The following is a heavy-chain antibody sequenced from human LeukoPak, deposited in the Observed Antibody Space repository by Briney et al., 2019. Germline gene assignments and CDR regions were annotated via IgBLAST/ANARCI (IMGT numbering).Heavy chain of an antibody. J-gene: IGHJ6*03. CDR2: VFDSGST. D-gene: IGHD1-1*01. CDR1: GASFSTNY. V-gene: IGHV4-59*01. CDR3: ARLYQKSKWKYYYYYMDV. Sequence: SETLSLTCSVSGASFSTNYWSWIRQPPGRGLEWIGYVFDSGSTNYNPSLKSRVTISVDTATKQFSLRLSSVSAADPAVYSCARLYQKSKWKYYYYYMDVWGKGTAVTVSS.